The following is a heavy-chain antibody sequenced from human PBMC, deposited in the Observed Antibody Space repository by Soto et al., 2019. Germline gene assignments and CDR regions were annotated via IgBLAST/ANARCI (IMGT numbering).Heavy chain of an antibody. J-gene: IGHJ4*02. CDR1: GFTFSSYG. V-gene: IGHV3-33*01. D-gene: IGHD3-22*01. CDR3: ARDTYYYDSSGCPGY. Sequence: GGSLRLSCAASGFTFSSYGMHWVRQAPGKGLEWVAVIWYDGSNKYYADSVKGRFTISRDNSKNTLYLQMNSLRAEDTAVDYWARDTYYYDSSGCPGYWGQGTLVTVSS. CDR2: IWYDGSNK.